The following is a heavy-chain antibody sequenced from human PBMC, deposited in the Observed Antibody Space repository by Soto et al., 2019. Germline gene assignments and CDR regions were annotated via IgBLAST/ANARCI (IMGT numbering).Heavy chain of an antibody. J-gene: IGHJ5*02. CDR3: ARSSHKESWFDP. CDR1: NGSISNFY. CDR2: IHGSGSA. V-gene: IGHV4-4*07. D-gene: IGHD6-13*01. Sequence: KTSETLSLTCTVSNGSISNFYWNWIRQSAGKGLEWIGRIHGSGSATYNPSIRSRVTMSVDTSKNQLSLKVNSVTGADTAVYYCARSSHKESWFDPWGQGTLVTVSS.